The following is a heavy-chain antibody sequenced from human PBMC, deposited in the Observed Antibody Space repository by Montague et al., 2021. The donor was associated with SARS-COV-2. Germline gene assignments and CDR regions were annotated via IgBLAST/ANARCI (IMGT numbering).Heavy chain of an antibody. CDR2: ISGSGGTT. J-gene: IGHJ5*01. V-gene: IGHV3-23*01. CDR1: GFSFSNYA. CDR3: AKEGSDYYASGSYYTRLGWFDS. D-gene: IGHD3-10*01. Sequence: SLSLSFSASGFSFSNYAMNWVRQAPGRGLEWVSSISGSGGTTYYADSVEGRFMISRDNSKNTLYLQMNSLRAEDTAVYYCAKEGSDYYASGSYYTRLGWFDSWGQGTLVTVSS.